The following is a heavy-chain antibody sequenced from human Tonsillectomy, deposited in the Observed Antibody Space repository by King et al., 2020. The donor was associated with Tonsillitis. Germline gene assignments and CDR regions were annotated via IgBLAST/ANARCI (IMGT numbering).Heavy chain of an antibody. CDR3: ARDTRYFDGNLYYDVFDL. V-gene: IGHV3-7*03. Sequence: DVQLVESGGGLVQPGGSLRLSCSAFGVTLNNYWMTWVRRAPGKGLEWVANIREDGNPKYYMDSVEGRFTISRDNARNSVYLQMNSLRAGDTAVYYCARDTRYFDGNLYYDVFDLWGQGTMVTVSA. CDR2: IREDGNPK. D-gene: IGHD2/OR15-2a*01. CDR1: GVTLNNYW. J-gene: IGHJ3*01.